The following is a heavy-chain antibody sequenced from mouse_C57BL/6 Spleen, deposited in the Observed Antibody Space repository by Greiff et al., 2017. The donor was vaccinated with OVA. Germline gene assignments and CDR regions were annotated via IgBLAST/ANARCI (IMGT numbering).Heavy chain of an antibody. J-gene: IGHJ1*03. CDR3: AREGGYWYFDV. D-gene: IGHD1-1*02. Sequence: EVKLVESEGGLVQPGSSMKLSCTASGFTFSDYYMAWVRQVPEKGLEWVANINYDGSSTYYLDSLKSRFIISNDNAKNMLYLQMSKLKSEDTATYYCAREGGYWYFDVWGTGTTVTVSS. CDR2: INYDGSST. CDR1: GFTFSDYY. V-gene: IGHV5-16*01.